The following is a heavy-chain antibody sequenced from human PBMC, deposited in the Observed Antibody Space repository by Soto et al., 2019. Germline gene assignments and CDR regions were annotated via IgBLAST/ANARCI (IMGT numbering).Heavy chain of an antibody. CDR2: ISGSGGST. Sequence: GGSMRLSCAASGFTFSSYAMSWVRQAPGKGLEWVSAISGSGGSTYYADSVKGRFTISRDNSKNTLYLQMNSLRAEDTAVYYCAKASIAAAGYPDYYYGMDVWGQGTTVTVSS. CDR1: GFTFSSYA. CDR3: AKASIAAAGYPDYYYGMDV. D-gene: IGHD6-13*01. J-gene: IGHJ6*02. V-gene: IGHV3-23*01.